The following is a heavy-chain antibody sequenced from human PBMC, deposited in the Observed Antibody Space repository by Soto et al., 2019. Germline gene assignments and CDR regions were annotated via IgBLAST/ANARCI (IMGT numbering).Heavy chain of an antibody. J-gene: IGHJ4*02. CDR2: ISSSGSTI. V-gene: IGHV3-11*01. Sequence: GGSLRLSCAASGFTFSDYYMSWIRQAPGKGLEWVSYISSSGSTIYYADSVKGRFTISRDNAKNSLYLQMNSLRAEDTAVYYCAIVPAAPLFDYWGQGTLVTVSS. CDR1: GFTFSDYY. CDR3: AIVPAAPLFDY. D-gene: IGHD2-2*01.